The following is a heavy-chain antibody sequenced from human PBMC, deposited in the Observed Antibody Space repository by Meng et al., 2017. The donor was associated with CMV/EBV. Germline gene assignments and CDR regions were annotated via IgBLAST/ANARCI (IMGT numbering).Heavy chain of an antibody. CDR1: GFTFSSYS. J-gene: IGHJ4*02. CDR2: ISSSSSTI. CDR3: ARGVEGFDY. Sequence: GESLKISCAASGFTFSSYSMNWVRQAPGKGLEWVSYISSSSSTIYYADSLKGRFTISRDNAKNALYLQMNSLRAEDTAVYYCARGVEGFDYWGQGTLVTVSS. V-gene: IGHV3-48*04.